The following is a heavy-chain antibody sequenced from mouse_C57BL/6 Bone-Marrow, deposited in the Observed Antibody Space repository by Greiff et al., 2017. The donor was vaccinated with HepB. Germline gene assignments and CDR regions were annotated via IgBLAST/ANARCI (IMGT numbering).Heavy chain of an antibody. CDR2: INPSSGYT. D-gene: IGHD2-5*01. CDR3: ASAYYSNFYAMDY. V-gene: IGHV1-7*01. CDR1: GYTFTSYW. Sequence: QVQLQQSGAELAKPGASVKLSCKASGYTFTSYWMHWVKQRPGQGLEWIGYINPSSGYTKYNQKFKDKATLTADKSSSTAYMQLSSLTYEDSAVYYCASAYYSNFYAMDYWGQGTSVTVSS. J-gene: IGHJ4*01.